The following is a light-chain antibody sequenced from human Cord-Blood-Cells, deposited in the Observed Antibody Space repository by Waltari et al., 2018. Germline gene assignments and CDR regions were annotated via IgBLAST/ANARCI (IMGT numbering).Light chain of an antibody. CDR2: AAS. V-gene: IGKV1-9*01. Sequence: IQLTQSPSSLSASVGDRVTTTCRASQGISSYLAWYQQKPGKAPKLLIYAASTLQSGVPSRFSGSGSGTDFALTISSLQPEDFATYYCQQLNSYPIPFGQGTRLEIK. CDR3: QQLNSYPIP. J-gene: IGKJ5*01. CDR1: QGISSY.